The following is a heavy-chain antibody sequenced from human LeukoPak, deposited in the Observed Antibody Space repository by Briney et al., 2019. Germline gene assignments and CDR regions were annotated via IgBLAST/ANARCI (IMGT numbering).Heavy chain of an antibody. CDR2: VSGSGGGT. Sequence: GGSLLLSCAASGFTFSTYVMSWVRQAPGKGLEWASSVSGSGGGTYYADPVQGRFTISRDNSKNRLYLQMNSLRAEDTAIYFCAKAVVVPPSILKYYFDYWGQGALVTVSS. CDR1: GFTFSTYV. J-gene: IGHJ4*02. D-gene: IGHD2-2*01. CDR3: AKAVVVPPSILKYYFDY. V-gene: IGHV3-23*01.